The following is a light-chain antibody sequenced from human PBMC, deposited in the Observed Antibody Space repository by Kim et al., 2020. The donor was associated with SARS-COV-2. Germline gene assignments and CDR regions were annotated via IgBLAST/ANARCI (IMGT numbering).Light chain of an antibody. CDR2: DVS. CDR3: GSYTSSNTYV. CDR1: SSDVGRYNF. Sequence: GQSLTISCTGTSSDVGRYNFVSWYQQHPGKVPKLMIYDVSNRPSGVSNRFSGSKSGNTASLTISGLQAEDEADYYCGSYTSSNTYVFGTGTKVTVL. V-gene: IGLV2-14*03. J-gene: IGLJ1*01.